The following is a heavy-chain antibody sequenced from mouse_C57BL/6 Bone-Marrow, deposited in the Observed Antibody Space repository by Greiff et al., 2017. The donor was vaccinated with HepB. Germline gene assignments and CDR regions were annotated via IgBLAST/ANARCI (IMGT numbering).Heavy chain of an antibody. CDR2: IDPENGDT. D-gene: IGHD2-12*01. Sequence: EVQLVESGAELVRPGASVKLSCTASGFNIKDDYMHWVKQRPEQGLEWIGWIDPENGDTEYASKFQGKATITADTSSNTAYLQLSSLTSEDTAVYYCRYETLSAYWGQGTLVTVSA. V-gene: IGHV14-4*01. J-gene: IGHJ3*01. CDR1: GFNIKDDY. CDR3: RYETLSAY.